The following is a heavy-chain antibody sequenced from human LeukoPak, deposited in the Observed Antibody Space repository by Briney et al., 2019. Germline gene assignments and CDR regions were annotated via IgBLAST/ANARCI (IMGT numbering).Heavy chain of an antibody. D-gene: IGHD3-9*01. Sequence: SETLSLTCTVSGGSISSSSYYWGWIRQPPGKGLEWIGSIYYSGSTNYDPSLKSRVTISVDTSKNQFSLKLSSVTAADTAVYYCARADVGILTGHFDYWGQGTLVTVSS. CDR2: IYYSGST. CDR1: GGSISSSSYY. CDR3: ARADVGILTGHFDY. J-gene: IGHJ4*02. V-gene: IGHV4-39*07.